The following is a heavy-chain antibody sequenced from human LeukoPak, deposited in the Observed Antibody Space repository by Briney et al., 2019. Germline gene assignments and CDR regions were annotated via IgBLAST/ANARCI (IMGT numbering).Heavy chain of an antibody. D-gene: IGHD6-13*01. Sequence: ASVKVSCKASGYTFISYAMNRVRQAPGQGFEWMGWINTNTGNPTYAQGFTGRFVFSLDTSVSTAYLQISSLKAEDTAVYYCARPGIAAYYYYGMDVWGQGTTVTVSS. CDR3: ARPGIAAYYYYGMDV. CDR1: GYTFISYA. CDR2: INTNTGNP. J-gene: IGHJ6*02. V-gene: IGHV7-4-1*02.